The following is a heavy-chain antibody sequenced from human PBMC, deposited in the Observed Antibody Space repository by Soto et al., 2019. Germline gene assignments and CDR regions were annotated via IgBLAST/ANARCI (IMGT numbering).Heavy chain of an antibody. CDR3: ARVRTTDSWCHL. D-gene: IGHD3-22*01. CDR2: TNSDGRTT. V-gene: IGHV3-74*01. J-gene: IGHJ5*02. Sequence: EVPLVESGGGLVQPGGSLRLSCTASGFTFSSYWMHWVRQAPGKGLVWVSRTNSDGRTTTYADSVKGRFTISRDNAKNTLYLQMNSLRAEDTAVFYCARVRTTDSWCHLWGQGTLVTVSS. CDR1: GFTFSSYW.